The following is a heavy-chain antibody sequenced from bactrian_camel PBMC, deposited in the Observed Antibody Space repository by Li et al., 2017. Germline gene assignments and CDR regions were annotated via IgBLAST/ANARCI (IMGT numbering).Heavy chain of an antibody. CDR1: GITFRSYS. J-gene: IGHJ6*01. V-gene: IGHV3-3*01. D-gene: IGHD6*01. CDR3: AVYPRGLEIRTVVARRVGY. Sequence: HVQLVESGGGSVEIGGSLTLSCATSGITFRSYSMAWFRQAPGKEREGIAAICTGVGITYYDDSVKDRFTIQDNPEHAVDLQMNSLKPEDTAMYYCAVYPRGLEIRTVVARRVGYWGQGTQVTVS. CDR2: ICTGVGIT.